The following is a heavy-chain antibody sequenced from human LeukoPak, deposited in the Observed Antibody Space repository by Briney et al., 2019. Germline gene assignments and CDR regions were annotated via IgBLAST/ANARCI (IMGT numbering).Heavy chain of an antibody. Sequence: GGSLRLSCAASGFTFSSYSMNWVRQAPGKGLEWVSSISSSSSTIYYADSVKGRFTISRDNAKNSQYLQMNSLRAEDTAVYYCAKRGYDYVWGSYLYYFDYWGQGTLVTVSS. J-gene: IGHJ4*02. CDR3: AKRGYDYVWGSYLYYFDY. D-gene: IGHD3-16*02. CDR1: GFTFSSYS. CDR2: ISSSSSTI. V-gene: IGHV3-48*04.